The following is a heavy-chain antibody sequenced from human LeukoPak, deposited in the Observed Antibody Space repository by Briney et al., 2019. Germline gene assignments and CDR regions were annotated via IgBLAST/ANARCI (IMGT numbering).Heavy chain of an antibody. V-gene: IGHV3-23*01. CDR2: ISGSGDIT. CDR1: GFTFSNYL. J-gene: IGHJ6*03. D-gene: IGHD5-12*01. Sequence: GGSLRLSCAASGFTFSNYLMNWVRQAPGKGLEWVSSISGSGDITYYADSVKGRFTMPRDNSKNTLYLQMNSLRAEDTAVYYCAQGDSGYENYYYYYYMGVWGKGTTVTVSS. CDR3: AQGDSGYENYYYYYYMGV.